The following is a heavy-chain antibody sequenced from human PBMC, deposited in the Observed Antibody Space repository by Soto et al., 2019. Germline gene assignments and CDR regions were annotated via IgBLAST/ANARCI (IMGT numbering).Heavy chain of an antibody. CDR2: ISSSGSTI. V-gene: IGHV3-11*01. Sequence: PGGSLRLSCAASGFTFSDYFMSWIRQTPGKGLEWISYISSSGSTISYADSVKGRSTISRDNAKRALYLQMNSLRAEDTALYYSQSGPTPYPGHYWGQGPMVTVYS. CDR3: QSGPTPYPGHY. J-gene: IGHJ4*02. D-gene: IGHD2-15*01. CDR1: GFTFSDYF.